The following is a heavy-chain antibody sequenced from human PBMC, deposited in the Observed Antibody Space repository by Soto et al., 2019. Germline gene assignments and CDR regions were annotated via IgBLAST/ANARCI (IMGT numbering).Heavy chain of an antibody. CDR2: MNPNGGNA. D-gene: IGHD1-26*01. CDR1: GYTFTSCD. CDR3: ARISGRPSNYYHIDV. Sequence: WASVKVSCKASGYTFTSCDVNWVRQAPGQGLEWMGWMNPNGGNAGYAQKFQGRVTMTRDTSMSTAYMELSSLRSEDTAVYYCARISGRPSNYYHIDVWGQGTTVTVSS. J-gene: IGHJ6*02. V-gene: IGHV1-8*01.